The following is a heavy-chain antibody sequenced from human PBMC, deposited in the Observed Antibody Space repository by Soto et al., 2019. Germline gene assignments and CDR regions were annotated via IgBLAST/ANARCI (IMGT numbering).Heavy chain of an antibody. CDR1: GFTFSNYA. Sequence: EVQLLESGGGLVQPGGSLRLSRAASGFTFSNYAVTWVHQAPGKGVEWVSTISGSGGSTYYADSVKGRFTISRDNSKTTLYLQMNSLRAEDTAVYDCAKDQGSSWYEIDYWGQGTLVTVSS. J-gene: IGHJ4*02. V-gene: IGHV3-23*01. CDR3: AKDQGSSWYEIDY. CDR2: ISGSGGST. D-gene: IGHD6-13*01.